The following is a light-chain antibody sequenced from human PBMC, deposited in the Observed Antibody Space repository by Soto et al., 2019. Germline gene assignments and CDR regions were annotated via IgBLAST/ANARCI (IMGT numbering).Light chain of an antibody. CDR1: QSVSSN. J-gene: IGKJ1*01. V-gene: IGKV3-15*01. CDR2: GAS. Sequence: EIVMTQSPATLSVSAGERATLSCRASQSVSSNLAWYQQKPGQAPRLLIHGASTRATGIPARFSGNGSGTEFTLTISSLQSEDFAVYYCQQYNNWPPWTFGQGTKVEIK. CDR3: QQYNNWPPWT.